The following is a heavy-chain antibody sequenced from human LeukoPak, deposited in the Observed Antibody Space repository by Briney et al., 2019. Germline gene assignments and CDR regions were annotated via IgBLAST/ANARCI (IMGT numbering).Heavy chain of an antibody. V-gene: IGHV4-61*02. CDR2: IYTSGST. CDR3: AREGLNYDSSGYYYGRRVFDC. D-gene: IGHD3-22*01. Sequence: SQTLSLTCTVSGGSISSGSHYWGWIRQPAGKGLEWIGRIYTSGSTNYNPSLKSRVTISVDKSKNQFSLKLSSVTAADKAVYYCAREGLNYDSSGYYYGRRVFDCWGQGTLVTVSS. J-gene: IGHJ4*02. CDR1: GGSISSGSHY.